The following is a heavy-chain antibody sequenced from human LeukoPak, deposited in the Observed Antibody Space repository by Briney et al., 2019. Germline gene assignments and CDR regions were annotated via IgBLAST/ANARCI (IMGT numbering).Heavy chain of an antibody. CDR3: ARHRRPDILTGSFDP. J-gene: IGHJ5*02. V-gene: IGHV1-69*13. Sequence: ASVKVSCKASGGTFSSYAISWVRQAPGQGLEWRGGIIPIFGTANYAQKFQGRVTITADESTSTAYMELSSLRSEDTAVYYCARHRRPDILTGSFDPWGQGTLVTVSS. CDR2: IIPIFGTA. CDR1: GGTFSSYA. D-gene: IGHD3-9*01.